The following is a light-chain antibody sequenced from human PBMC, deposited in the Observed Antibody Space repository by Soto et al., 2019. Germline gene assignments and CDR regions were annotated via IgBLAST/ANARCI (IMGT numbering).Light chain of an antibody. CDR3: QSYDSSLSGWV. J-gene: IGLJ3*02. CDR1: SSNIGAGYD. CDR2: GNS. Sequence: QSVLTRPPSVSRAPGQTVTISCTASSSNIGAGYDVHWYQQLPGTAPKLLIYGNSNRPSGVPDRFSGSKSGISASLAITGLESEDEADYYCQSYDSSLSGWVFGGGTKPTVL. V-gene: IGLV1-40*01.